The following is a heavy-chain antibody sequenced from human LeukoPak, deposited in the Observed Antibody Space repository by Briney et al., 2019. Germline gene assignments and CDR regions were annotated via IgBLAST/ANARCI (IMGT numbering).Heavy chain of an antibody. J-gene: IGHJ4*02. CDR1: GFTFDDYA. D-gene: IGHD3-10*01. V-gene: IGHV3-9*01. CDR2: ISWNSGSI. CDR3: AKDADDGSGSYQPFDY. Sequence: GRSLRLSCAASGFTFDDYAMHWVRQAPGKGLEWVSGISWNSGSIGYADSVKGRFTISRDNAKNSLYLQMNSLRAEDTALYYCAKDADDGSGSYQPFDYWGQGTLVTVSS.